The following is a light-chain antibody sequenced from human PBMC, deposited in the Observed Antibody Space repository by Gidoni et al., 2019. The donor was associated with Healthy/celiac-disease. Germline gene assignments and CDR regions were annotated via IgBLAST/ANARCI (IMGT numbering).Light chain of an antibody. V-gene: IGLV3-21*04. J-gene: IGLJ3*02. CDR3: QVWDSSSDPNWV. CDR2: YDS. CDR1: NIGSKS. Sequence: SYVLTQPPSVSVAPGKTARITCGGNNIGSKSVHWYQQKPGQAPVLVIYYDSDRPSGLPERVYGSNSGNTATLTISRVEAGDEAVYSCQVWDSSSDPNWVFGGGTKLTVL.